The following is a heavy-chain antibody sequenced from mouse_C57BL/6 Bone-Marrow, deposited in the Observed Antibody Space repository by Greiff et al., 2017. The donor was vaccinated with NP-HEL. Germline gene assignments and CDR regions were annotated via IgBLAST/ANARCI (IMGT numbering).Heavy chain of an antibody. CDR2: IDPSDSYT. CDR1: GYTFTSYW. J-gene: IGHJ4*01. Sequence: QVQLKQPGAELVKPGASVKLSCKASGYTFTSYWMQWVKQRPGQGLEWIGEIDPSDSYTNYNQKFKGKATLTVDTSSSTAYMQLSSLTSEDSAVYYCAREGYYGSGYVVYAMDYEDRGTGVTVSS. CDR3: AREGYYGSGYVVYAMDY. V-gene: IGHV1-50*01. D-gene: IGHD1-1*01.